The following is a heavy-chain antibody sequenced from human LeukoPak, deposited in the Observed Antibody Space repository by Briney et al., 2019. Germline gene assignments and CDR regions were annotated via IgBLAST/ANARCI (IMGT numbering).Heavy chain of an antibody. CDR1: GFTFSSYG. CDR2: IRYDGSNK. V-gene: IGHV3-30*02. Sequence: GGSLRLSCAASGFTFSSYGMHWVRQAPCKGLEWVAFIRYDGSNKYYADSVKGRFTISRDNSKNTLYLQMNSLRAEDTAVYYCATGGGYCSSTSCRDGGYWGQGTLVTVSS. CDR3: ATGGGYCSSTSCRDGGY. J-gene: IGHJ4*02. D-gene: IGHD2-2*01.